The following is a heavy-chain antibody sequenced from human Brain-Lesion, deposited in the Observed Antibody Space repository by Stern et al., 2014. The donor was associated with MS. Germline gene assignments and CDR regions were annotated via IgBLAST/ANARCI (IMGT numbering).Heavy chain of an antibody. V-gene: IGHV4-4*02. CDR2: SDHSGST. J-gene: IGHJ4*02. CDR3: ARFPASRPHVFDS. CDR1: GGSISSSNW. Sequence: QLQLQESGPGLVKPSGTLSLTCAVSGGSISSSNWWSWVRQSPGKGLEWIGESDHSGSTIYNPSLKSRVTASVDKSKNRFSLTLRSVTAADTAVYFCARFPASRPHVFDSWGQGTLVTVSS. D-gene: IGHD6-13*01.